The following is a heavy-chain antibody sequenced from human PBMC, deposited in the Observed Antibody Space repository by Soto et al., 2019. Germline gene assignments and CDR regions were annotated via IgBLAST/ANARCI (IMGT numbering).Heavy chain of an antibody. V-gene: IGHV1-18*01. CDR2: ISAYNGNT. CDR3: ARGPGRDVLTRMDV. D-gene: IGHD3-9*01. CDR1: GYTFTNYG. J-gene: IGHJ6*01. Sequence: QVQLVKSGAEVKKPGASVKVSCKASGYTFTNYGIIWVRQAPGQGLEWMGWISAYNGNTNYAQNLQGRVTMTTDTSTSTAYMELRSLRSDYTAVYYCARGPGRDVLTRMDVWGQGTTVTVSS.